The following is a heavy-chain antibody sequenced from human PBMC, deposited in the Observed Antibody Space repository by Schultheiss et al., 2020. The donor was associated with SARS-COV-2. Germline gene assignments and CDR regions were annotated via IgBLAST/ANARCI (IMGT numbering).Heavy chain of an antibody. V-gene: IGHV4-4*08. CDR2: IYYSGST. CDR3: AKDMARKGDFWSGYFWFDP. CDR1: GGSISSYY. Sequence: SETLSLTCTVSGGSISSYYWSWIRQPAGKGLEWIGYIYYSGSTYYNPSLKSRVTISVDTSKNQFSLKLSSVTAADTALYYCAKDMARKGDFWSGYFWFDPWGQGTLVTVSS. J-gene: IGHJ5*02. D-gene: IGHD3-3*01.